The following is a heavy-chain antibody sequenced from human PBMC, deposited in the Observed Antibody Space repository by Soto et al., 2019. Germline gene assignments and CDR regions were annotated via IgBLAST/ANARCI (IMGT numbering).Heavy chain of an antibody. J-gene: IGHJ4*02. CDR3: AKFDTFGGVLHDY. D-gene: IGHD3-16*01. CDR2: IIPIFGTA. Sequence: QVQLVQSGAEVKKPGSSVTVSCKASGGTFSSYAISWVRQAPGQGLEWMGGIIPIFGTANYAHKFQGRVTITADESTSTDYMELSSLRSEDTAVYYCAKFDTFGGVLHDYWGQGPLVTVSS. CDR1: GGTFSSYA. V-gene: IGHV1-69*01.